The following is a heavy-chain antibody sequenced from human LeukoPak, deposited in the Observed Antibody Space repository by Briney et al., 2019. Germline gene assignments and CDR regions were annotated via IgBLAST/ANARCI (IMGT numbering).Heavy chain of an antibody. CDR2: INTVGCST. CDR3: ARGYSSSYRIDY. Sequence: GGSLRLSCAASGFTFSNYSMHWVRQAPGKGLEWVSGINTVGCSTNYADSVKGRFTISRDNAKNTLYLQMNSLSAGDTAVYYCARGYSSSYRIDYWGQGTLVTVSS. J-gene: IGHJ4*02. CDR1: GFTFSNYS. V-gene: IGHV3-74*01. D-gene: IGHD6-6*01.